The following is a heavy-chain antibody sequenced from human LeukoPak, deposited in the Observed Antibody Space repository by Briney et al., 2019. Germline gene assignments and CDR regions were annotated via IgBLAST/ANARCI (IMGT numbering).Heavy chain of an antibody. D-gene: IGHD2-2*01. CDR1: GFTFSSYG. J-gene: IGHJ6*03. CDR2: ISYDGSNK. CDR3: ARDAPFYCSSTSCYSKDPYYYYYYMDV. Sequence: GGSLRLSCAASGFTFSSYGMHWVRQAPGKGLEWVAVISYDGSNKYYADSVKGRFTISRDNSKNTLYLQMNSLRAEDTAVYYCARDAPFYCSSTSCYSKDPYYYYYYMDVWGKGTTVTVSS. V-gene: IGHV3-30*19.